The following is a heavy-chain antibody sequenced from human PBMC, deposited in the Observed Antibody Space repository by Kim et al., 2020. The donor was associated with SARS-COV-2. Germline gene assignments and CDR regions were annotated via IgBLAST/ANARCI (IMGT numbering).Heavy chain of an antibody. J-gene: IGHJ6*02. CDR2: ISFDGSNK. CDR1: GFTFSNYA. D-gene: IGHD3-10*01. CDR3: ARGGYYSCSGPYYYYGMDV. V-gene: IGHV3-30*04. Sequence: GGSLRLSCAASGFTFSNYALHWVRQAPGKGLEWVAVISFDGSNKYYADSVKGQFTISRDSSKNTLYLQMNSLRPEDTAVYYCARGGYYSCSGPYYYYGMDVWGQGTTVTVSS.